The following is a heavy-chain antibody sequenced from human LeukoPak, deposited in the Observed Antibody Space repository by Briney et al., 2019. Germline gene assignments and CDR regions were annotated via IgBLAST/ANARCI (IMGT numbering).Heavy chain of an antibody. CDR3: ARAGNHLYDSSGYSQS. V-gene: IGHV3-21*01. Sequence: PGGSLRLSCAASGFTFSSYSMNWVRQAPGKGLEWVSSISSSSSYIYYADSVKGRFTISRDNAKNSLYLQMNSLRAEDTAVYYCARAGNHLYDSSGYSQSWGQGTLVTVSS. CDR2: ISSSSSYI. CDR1: GFTFSSYS. D-gene: IGHD3-22*01. J-gene: IGHJ4*02.